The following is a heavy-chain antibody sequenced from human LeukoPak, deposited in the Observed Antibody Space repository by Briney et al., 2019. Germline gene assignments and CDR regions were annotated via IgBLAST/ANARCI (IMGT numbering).Heavy chain of an antibody. CDR3: ARSGLGGYYYDSSAYYD. D-gene: IGHD3-22*01. Sequence: ASVKVSCKASGYTFTNYYMHWVRQAPGQGLEWMGWINPNSGGTNYAQKFQGRVTMTRDTSISTAYMELSRLRSDDTAVYYCARSGLGGYYYDSSAYYDWGQGTLVTVSS. CDR2: INPNSGGT. V-gene: IGHV1-2*02. CDR1: GYTFTNYY. J-gene: IGHJ4*02.